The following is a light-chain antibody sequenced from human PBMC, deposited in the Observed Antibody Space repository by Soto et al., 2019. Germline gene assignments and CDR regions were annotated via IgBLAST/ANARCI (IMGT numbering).Light chain of an antibody. J-gene: IGKJ2*01. CDR2: AAS. V-gene: IGKV1-9*01. CDR1: QGISSY. CDR3: QQLNSYSYT. Sequence: IQLTQSPSSLSASVGDRVTITCRASQGISSYLAWHQQKPGKAPKLLIYAASTLQSGVPSRFSGSGSGTDFTLTISSLQPEDFATYYCQQLNSYSYTFGQGTKLEIK.